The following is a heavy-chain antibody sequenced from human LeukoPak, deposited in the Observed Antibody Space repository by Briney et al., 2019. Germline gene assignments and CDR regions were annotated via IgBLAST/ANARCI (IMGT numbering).Heavy chain of an antibody. CDR2: IRYDGSNK. J-gene: IGHJ4*02. CDR3: AKGTGYYDSSGSPY. Sequence: GGSLRLSCAASGFTISSYGMHWVRQAPGKGLEWVAFIRYDGSNKYYADSVKGRFTISRDNSKNTLYLQMNSLRAEDTAVYYCAKGTGYYDSSGSPYWGQGTLVTVSS. CDR1: GFTISSYG. D-gene: IGHD3-22*01. V-gene: IGHV3-30*02.